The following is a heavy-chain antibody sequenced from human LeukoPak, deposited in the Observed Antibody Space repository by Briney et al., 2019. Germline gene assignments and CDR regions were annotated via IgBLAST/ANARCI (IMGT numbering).Heavy chain of an antibody. CDR1: GFTFDDYA. V-gene: IGHV3-9*03. CDR2: ISWNSGSI. D-gene: IGHD6-13*01. J-gene: IGHJ5*02. Sequence: PGRSLRLSCAASGFTFDDYAMHWVRQAPGKGLEWVSGISWNSGSIGYADSVKGRFTISRDNAKNSLYLQMNSLSAEDMALYYCAKDIEPRAAAGTFWFDPWGQGTLVTVSS. CDR3: AKDIEPRAAAGTFWFDP.